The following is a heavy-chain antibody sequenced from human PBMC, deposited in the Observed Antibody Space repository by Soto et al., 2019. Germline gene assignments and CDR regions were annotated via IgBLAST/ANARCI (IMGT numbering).Heavy chain of an antibody. D-gene: IGHD4-17*01. CDR1: GGSITTFQ. J-gene: IGHJ4*02. Sequence: PSETLSHPCTVSGGSITTFQWSWIRQPPGKGLEWIGGYSGFTDYNPSLESRATISVDHSKNQFSLTLRSVTAADTAVYYCARDYGDYSFFFDYRGQGALVTVSS. CDR2: YSGFT. CDR3: ARDYGDYSFFFDY. V-gene: IGHV4-59*01.